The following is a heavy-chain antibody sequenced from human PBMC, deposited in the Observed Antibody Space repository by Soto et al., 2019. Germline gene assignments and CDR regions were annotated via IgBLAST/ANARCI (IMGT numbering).Heavy chain of an antibody. V-gene: IGHV3-33*01. CDR2: IRYDGSNI. CDR3: ARDQGYAFHI. J-gene: IGHJ3*02. CDR1: GIIFNGFG. Sequence: GGSLILSCATLGIIFNGFGMHWVRQAPGKGLEWVAVIRYDGSNIYYADSVKGRFTISRDNAKSSLFLQMNNLRAEDTAVYYCARDQGYAFHIWGLGTMVTVSS.